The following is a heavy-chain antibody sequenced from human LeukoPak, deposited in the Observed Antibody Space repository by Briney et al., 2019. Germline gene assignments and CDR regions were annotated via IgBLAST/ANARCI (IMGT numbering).Heavy chain of an antibody. CDR3: ARSPRDGYNSFDF. CDR2: VSYDGTAK. Sequence: HTGGSLRLSCAASGFTFSSYAMHWVRQAPGKGLEWVAVVSYDGTAKYYADSVKGRFTISRDNSKNTLYLQMNSLRAEDTAVYYCARSPRDGYNSFDFWGQGTLVTVSS. CDR1: GFTFSSYA. V-gene: IGHV3-30-3*01. J-gene: IGHJ4*02. D-gene: IGHD5-24*01.